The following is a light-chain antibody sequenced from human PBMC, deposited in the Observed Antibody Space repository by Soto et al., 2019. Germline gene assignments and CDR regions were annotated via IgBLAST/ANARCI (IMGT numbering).Light chain of an antibody. CDR2: DVI. CDR3: SSYAGSHTYEV. Sequence: QSALTQPRSVSGSPGQSVTISCTGTSSDVGAYNSVSWYQQNPGKAPKLILYDVIKRPSGVPDRFSGSKSGNTASLTISGLQTEDEADYHCSSYAGSHTYEVFGGGTKLTVL. CDR1: SSDVGAYNS. V-gene: IGLV2-11*01. J-gene: IGLJ3*02.